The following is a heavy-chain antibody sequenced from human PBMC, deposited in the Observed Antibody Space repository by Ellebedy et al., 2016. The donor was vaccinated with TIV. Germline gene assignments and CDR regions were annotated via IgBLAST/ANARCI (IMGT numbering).Heavy chain of an antibody. J-gene: IGHJ4*02. CDR2: IYYSGST. CDR3: AKDAVGSMFN. D-gene: IGHD3-10*02. Sequence: SETLSLTXTVSGGSVSSGGYYWGWVRQHPGKGLEWIGNIYYSGSTYFNPPLRSRVTMSVDTSKNQFSLKLSSVTAADTAVYYCAKDAVGSMFNWGQGTLVTVSS. V-gene: IGHV4-31*03. CDR1: GGSVSSGGYY.